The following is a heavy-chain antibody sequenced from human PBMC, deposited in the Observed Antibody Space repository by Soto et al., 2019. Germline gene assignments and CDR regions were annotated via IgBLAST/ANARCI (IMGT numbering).Heavy chain of an antibody. J-gene: IGHJ5*02. CDR3: ARALRGVGGDSCKTPVDR. Sequence: EVQVVESGGGLIQPGGSLRLSCATSGFTFTNSWMDWVRKAPGNGLVWVSRINGDGTKTTYADSVKGRFTIARDNDKNKVYLEMNNLSAEDTAVYHCARALRGVGGDSCKTPVDRWGQGTRVIVSS. D-gene: IGHD2-21*02. CDR1: GFTFTNSW. V-gene: IGHV3-74*01. CDR2: INGDGTKT.